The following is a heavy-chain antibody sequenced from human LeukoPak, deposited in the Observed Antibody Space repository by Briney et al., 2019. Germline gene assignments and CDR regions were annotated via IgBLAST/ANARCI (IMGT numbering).Heavy chain of an antibody. Sequence: PSETLSLTCTVSGGSISSYYWSWIRQPAGKGLEWIGRIYTSGSTNYNPSLKSRVTMSVDTSKNQFSLKLSSVTAADTAVYYCARLYYDFWSGYDYYFDYWGQGTLVTVSS. D-gene: IGHD3-3*01. CDR2: IYTSGST. J-gene: IGHJ4*02. V-gene: IGHV4-4*07. CDR3: ARLYYDFWSGYDYYFDY. CDR1: GGSISSYY.